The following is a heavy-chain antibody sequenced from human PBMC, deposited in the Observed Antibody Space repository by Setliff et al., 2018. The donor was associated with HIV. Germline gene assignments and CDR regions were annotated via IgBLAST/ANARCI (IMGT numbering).Heavy chain of an antibody. CDR3: AMSPYSSGLFDY. V-gene: IGHV3-30*02. CDR2: IRYDGSQK. CDR1: VFTFNNYG. J-gene: IGHJ4*02. D-gene: IGHD6-19*01. Sequence: GALRLSCAASVFTFNNYGMNWVRQAPGKGLEWVAFIRYDGSQKYYVDSVKGRFTISRDNSKNTLYLQMNSLRAEDTAVYYCAMSPYSSGLFDYWGQGTLVTVS.